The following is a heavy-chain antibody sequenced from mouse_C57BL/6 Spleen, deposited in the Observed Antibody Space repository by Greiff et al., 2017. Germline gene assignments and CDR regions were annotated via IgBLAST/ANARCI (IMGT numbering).Heavy chain of an antibody. V-gene: IGHV5-16*01. J-gene: IGHJ4*01. Sequence: VKLVESEGGLVQPGSSMKLSCTASGFTFSDYYMAWVRQVPEKGLEWVANIHYDGSSTYYLDSLKSRFIISRDNAKNILYLQMSSLKSEDTATYYWARAYGYDEGDAMDYWGQGTSVTVSS. CDR2: IHYDGSST. CDR1: GFTFSDYY. D-gene: IGHD2-2*01. CDR3: ARAYGYDEGDAMDY.